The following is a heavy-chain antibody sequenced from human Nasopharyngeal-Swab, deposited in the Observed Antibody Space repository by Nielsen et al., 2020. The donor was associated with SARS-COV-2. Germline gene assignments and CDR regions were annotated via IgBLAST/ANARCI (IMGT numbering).Heavy chain of an antibody. CDR3: ASALVWFGEIWFDP. Sequence: GESLKISCAASGFTFSSYAIHWVRQAPGKGLEWVAVISYDGSNKYYADSVKGRFTISRDNSKNTLYLQMNSLRAEDTAVYYCASALVWFGEIWFDPWGQGTLVTVSS. D-gene: IGHD3-10*01. CDR1: GFTFSSYA. V-gene: IGHV3-30-3*01. J-gene: IGHJ5*02. CDR2: ISYDGSNK.